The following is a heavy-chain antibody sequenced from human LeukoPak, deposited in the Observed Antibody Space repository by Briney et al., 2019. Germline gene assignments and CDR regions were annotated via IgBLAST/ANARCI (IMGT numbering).Heavy chain of an antibody. CDR2: IRYDGSNK. J-gene: IGHJ4*02. CDR3: AKVEVGPMVRGVIFDY. V-gene: IGHV3-30*02. Sequence: PGGSLRLSCAASGFTFSSYGMHWVRQAPGKGLEWVAFIRYDGSNKYYADSVKGRFTISRDNSKNTLYLQMNSLRAEDTAVYYCAKVEVGPMVRGVIFDYWGQGTLVTVSS. CDR1: GFTFSSYG. D-gene: IGHD3-10*01.